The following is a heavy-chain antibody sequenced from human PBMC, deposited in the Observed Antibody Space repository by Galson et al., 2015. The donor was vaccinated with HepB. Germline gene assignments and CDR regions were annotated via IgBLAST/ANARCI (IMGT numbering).Heavy chain of an antibody. V-gene: IGHV1-69*06. D-gene: IGHD1-26*01. Sequence: SVKVSCKASGDTFSSYAISWVRQAPGQGLEWMGGIIPTIGTASYAQKFQGRVMITADKSMSTAYMELSNLRFEDTAVYYCATVEYSGSQRVFDNWGREPRSPSPQ. J-gene: IGHJ4*02. CDR3: ATVEYSGSQRVFDN. CDR2: IIPTIGTA. CDR1: GDTFSSYA.